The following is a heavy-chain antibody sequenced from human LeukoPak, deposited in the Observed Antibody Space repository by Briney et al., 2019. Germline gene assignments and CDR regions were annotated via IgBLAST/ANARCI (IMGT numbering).Heavy chain of an antibody. Sequence: PSETLSLTCTVSADSISTSNYYWGWIRQPPGKGLEWIGTIFYSGSTYYNPSLKSRVTISVDTSKNQFSLKLSSVTAADTAMYYCAREEFCNGGGCSFDSWGQGALVTVSS. CDR2: IFYSGST. CDR3: AREEFCNGGGCSFDS. J-gene: IGHJ4*02. D-gene: IGHD2-15*01. V-gene: IGHV4-39*07. CDR1: ADSISTSNYY.